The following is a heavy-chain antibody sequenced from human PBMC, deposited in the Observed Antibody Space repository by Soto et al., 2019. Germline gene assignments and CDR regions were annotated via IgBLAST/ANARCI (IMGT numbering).Heavy chain of an antibody. V-gene: IGHV1-69*01. J-gene: IGHJ6*02. D-gene: IGHD2-2*01. CDR3: ARSQGSSTSLAIYYYYYYGMDV. CDR1: GGTFSSYA. Sequence: QVQLVQSGAEVKKPGSSVKVSCKASGGTFSSYAISWVRQAPGQGLEWMGGIIPIADTTNYAQKFQGRVTLTADESTSTAYMELSSLRSEDTAVYYCARSQGSSTSLAIYYYYYYGMDVWGQGTKVTVSS. CDR2: IIPIADTT.